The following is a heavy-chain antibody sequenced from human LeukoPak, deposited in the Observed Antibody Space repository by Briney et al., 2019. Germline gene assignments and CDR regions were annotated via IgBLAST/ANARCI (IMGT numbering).Heavy chain of an antibody. Sequence: PGGSLRLSCAASGFTFSSYNMNWVRQAPGKGLEWVSSISTSSSYIYYADSVKGRFTISRDNARNSLYLQMNSLRAEDTAVYYCAKLPSSSWHIRDDYWGQGTLITVSS. CDR3: AKLPSSSWHIRDDY. CDR2: ISTSSSYI. CDR1: GFTFSSYN. V-gene: IGHV3-21*01. J-gene: IGHJ4*02. D-gene: IGHD6-13*01.